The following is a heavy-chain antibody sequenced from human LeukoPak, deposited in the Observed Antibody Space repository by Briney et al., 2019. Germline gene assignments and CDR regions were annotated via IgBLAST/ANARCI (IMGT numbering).Heavy chain of an antibody. D-gene: IGHD4-23*01. Sequence: GGSLRLSCAASGFTFGSYAMSWVRQAPGKGLEWVSAISGSGGSTYYADSVKGRFTISRDNSKNTLYLQMNSLRAEDTAVYYCAKATTVVTYYFDYWGQGTLVTVSS. CDR1: GFTFGSYA. CDR2: ISGSGGST. J-gene: IGHJ4*02. V-gene: IGHV3-23*01. CDR3: AKATTVVTYYFDY.